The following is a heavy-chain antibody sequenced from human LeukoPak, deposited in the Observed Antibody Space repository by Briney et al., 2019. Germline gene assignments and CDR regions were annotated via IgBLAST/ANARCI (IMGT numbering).Heavy chain of an antibody. J-gene: IGHJ4*02. Sequence: GGSLRLSCAASGFTFSSYGMHWVRQAPGKGLEWVAVVWYDGSKKYSADSVKGRITISRDDSKNTLYLQMNSLRAEDTAVYYCARGVGYYDSSGTIDYWGQGTLVTVSS. CDR2: VWYDGSKK. CDR3: ARGVGYYDSSGTIDY. V-gene: IGHV3-33*01. CDR1: GFTFSSYG. D-gene: IGHD3-22*01.